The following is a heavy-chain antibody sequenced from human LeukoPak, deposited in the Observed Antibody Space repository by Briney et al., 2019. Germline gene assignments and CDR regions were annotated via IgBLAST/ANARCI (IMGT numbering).Heavy chain of an antibody. V-gene: IGHV3-30*02. CDR2: IRYDGSNK. CDR3: AKLGQYYDSSGYYLA. CDR1: GFTFSSYG. Sequence: GGSLRLSCAASGFTFSSYGMHWVRQAPGKGLEWEAFIRYDGSNKYYADSVKGRFTISRDNSKNTLYLQMNSLRAEDTAVYYCAKLGQYYDSSGYYLAWGQGTLVTVSS. J-gene: IGHJ5*02. D-gene: IGHD3-22*01.